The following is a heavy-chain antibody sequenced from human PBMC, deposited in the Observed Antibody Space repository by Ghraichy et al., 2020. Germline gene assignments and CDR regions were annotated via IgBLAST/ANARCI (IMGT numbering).Heavy chain of an antibody. D-gene: IGHD3-10*01. CDR3: ARGRGTTMVPGVIMTPNFDY. CDR2: ISYDGRTK. V-gene: IGHV3-30*04. CDR1: GFTFSSYA. J-gene: IGHJ4*02. Sequence: GGSLRLSCAASGFTFSSYAMYWVRQSPGKGLEWVAVISYDGRTKYYADSVKGRLTISRDNFKNTLFLQMNSLRAEDSAVYYCARGRGTTMVPGVIMTPNFDYWGQGTLVTVSS.